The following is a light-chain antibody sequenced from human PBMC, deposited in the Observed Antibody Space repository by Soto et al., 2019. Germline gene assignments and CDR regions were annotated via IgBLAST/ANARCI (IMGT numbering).Light chain of an antibody. Sequence: DIQMTQSPSSLSSSVGDRVTNTFRASQSISSYLNWYQQKPGKAPKLLIYAASSLQSGVPSRFSGSGSGTDFTLTISSLQPGDFATYYCQQSYSTPRTFGQGTKV. CDR2: AAS. CDR1: QSISSY. CDR3: QQSYSTPRT. J-gene: IGKJ1*01. V-gene: IGKV1-39*01.